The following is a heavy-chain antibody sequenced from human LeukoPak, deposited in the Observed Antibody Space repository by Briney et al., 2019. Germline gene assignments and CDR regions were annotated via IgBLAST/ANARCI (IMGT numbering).Heavy chain of an antibody. CDR1: GYTFTSYY. CDR3: AGDGDTAMGERDPTGNFDY. D-gene: IGHD5-18*01. Sequence: GASVKVSCKASGYTFTSYYMHWVRQAPGQGLEWMGIINPSGGSTSYAQKFQGRVTMTRDTSTSTVYMELSSLRSEDTAVYYCAGDGDTAMGERDPTGNFDYWGQGTLVTVSS. J-gene: IGHJ4*02. V-gene: IGHV1-46*03. CDR2: INPSGGST.